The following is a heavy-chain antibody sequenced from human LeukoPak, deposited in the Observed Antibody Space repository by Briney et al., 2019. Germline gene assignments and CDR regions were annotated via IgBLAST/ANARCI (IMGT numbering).Heavy chain of an antibody. V-gene: IGHV3-30*18. Sequence: GKSLRLPCAASGFTFNNYGMHWVRQAPGKGLEWVAVISYDGGNKHYPDSVKGRFTISRDISTDTLWLQMDSLRTEDTAVYYCAKGPLRGTAAAIDYWGQGTLSPSP. CDR3: AKGPLRGTAAAIDY. CDR1: GFTFNNYG. J-gene: IGHJ4*02. CDR2: ISYDGGNK. D-gene: IGHD2-2*01.